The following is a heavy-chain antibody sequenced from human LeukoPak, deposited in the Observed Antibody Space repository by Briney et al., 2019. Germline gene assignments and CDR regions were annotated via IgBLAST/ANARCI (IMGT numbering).Heavy chain of an antibody. CDR1: GGSISSGDYY. Sequence: PQTLSLTCTVSGGSISSGDYYWSWIRQPPGKGLEWIGYIYYSGSTYYNPSLKSRVTISVDTSKNQFSLTLSSVPAADTAVYYCATLCSLVDAFDIWGQGTMLTVSS. J-gene: IGHJ3*02. CDR2: IYYSGST. V-gene: IGHV4-30-4*01. CDR3: ATLCSLVDAFDI. D-gene: IGHD4/OR15-4a*01.